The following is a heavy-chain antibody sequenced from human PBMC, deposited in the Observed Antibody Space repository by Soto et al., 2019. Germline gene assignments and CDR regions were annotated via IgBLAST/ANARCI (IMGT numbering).Heavy chain of an antibody. J-gene: IGHJ5*02. V-gene: IGHV1-2*04. CDR1: GYTFTGYY. Sequence: GASVKVSCKASGYTFTGYYMHWVRQAPGQGLEWMGWINPNSGGTNYAQKFQGWVTMTRDTSISTAYMELSRLRSDDTAVYYCAREVEYYDILTGRFDPWGQGTLVTVSS. D-gene: IGHD3-9*01. CDR3: AREVEYYDILTGRFDP. CDR2: INPNSGGT.